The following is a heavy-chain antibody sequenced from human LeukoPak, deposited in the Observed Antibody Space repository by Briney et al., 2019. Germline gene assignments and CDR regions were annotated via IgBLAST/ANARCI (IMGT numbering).Heavy chain of an antibody. V-gene: IGHV3-7*01. D-gene: IGHD1-26*01. CDR2: IKQDGSEK. CDR3: ARELIVGATWHYYYYMDV. J-gene: IGHJ6*03. CDR1: GFTFSSYW. Sequence: GESLKISCAASGFTFSSYWMSWVRQAPGKGLEWVANIKQDGSEKYYVDSVKGRFTISRDNAKNSLYLQMNSLRAEDTAVYYCARELIVGATWHYYYYMDVWGKGTTVTVSS.